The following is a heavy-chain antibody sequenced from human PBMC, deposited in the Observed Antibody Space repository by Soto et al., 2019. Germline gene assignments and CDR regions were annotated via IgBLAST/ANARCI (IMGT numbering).Heavy chain of an antibody. V-gene: IGHV1-46*01. Sequence: QVQLVQSGAEVKKPGASVKVSCKASGYTFSSYYMHWVRQAPGQGLEWMGVINPSGDSTTYAQRFQGRVSMTKDTSTSTLYMELSRLRSDDTAVYYCARDWEFGYWGQGTLVTVSS. J-gene: IGHJ4*02. CDR2: INPSGDST. CDR3: ARDWEFGY. D-gene: IGHD3-10*01. CDR1: GYTFSSYY.